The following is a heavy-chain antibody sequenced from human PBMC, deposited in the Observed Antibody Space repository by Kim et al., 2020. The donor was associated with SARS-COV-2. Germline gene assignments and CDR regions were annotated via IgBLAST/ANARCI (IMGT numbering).Heavy chain of an antibody. CDR1: GFTFGDYA. J-gene: IGHJ6*02. Sequence: GGSLRLSCTASGFTFGDYAMSWFRQAPGKGLEWVGFIRSKAYGGTTEYAASVKGRFTISRDDSKSIAYLQMNSLKTEDTAVYYCTRGFPARDLYYYYYGMDVWGQGTTVTVSS. V-gene: IGHV3-49*03. CDR2: IRSKAYGGTT. CDR3: TRGFPARDLYYYYYGMDV.